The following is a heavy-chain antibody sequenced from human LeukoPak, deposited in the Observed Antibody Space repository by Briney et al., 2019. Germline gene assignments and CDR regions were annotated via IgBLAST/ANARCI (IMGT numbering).Heavy chain of an antibody. D-gene: IGHD3-22*01. CDR3: ARDRYYYDSSGYYRLDY. Sequence: SQTLSLTCPVSGGSISSGGYSWSWIRQPPGKGLEWIGYIYYSGSTYYNPSLKSRVTISVDTSKNQFSLKLSSVTAADTAVYYCARDRYYYDSSGYYRLDYWGQGTLVTVSS. CDR2: IYYSGST. CDR1: GGSISSGGYS. V-gene: IGHV4-30-4*07. J-gene: IGHJ4*02.